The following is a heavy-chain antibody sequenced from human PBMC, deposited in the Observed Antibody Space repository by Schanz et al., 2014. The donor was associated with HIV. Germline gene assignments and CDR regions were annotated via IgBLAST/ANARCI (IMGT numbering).Heavy chain of an antibody. Sequence: QVQLVQSGAEVKKPGASVKVSCKASGYTFTNYFIHWVRQAPGQGLEWMGWINPNSGDTDYAQKFQGRVTMTRDTSISTAYMELRRLRSDDTAVYYCARDQNVISMVRGVMGGVDYWGQGTLVTVSS. V-gene: IGHV1-2*02. D-gene: IGHD3-10*01. CDR2: INPNSGDT. J-gene: IGHJ4*02. CDR3: ARDQNVISMVRGVMGGVDY. CDR1: GYTFTNYF.